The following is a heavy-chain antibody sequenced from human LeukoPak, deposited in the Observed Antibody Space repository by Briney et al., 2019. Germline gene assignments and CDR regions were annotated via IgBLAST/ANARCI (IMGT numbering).Heavy chain of an antibody. Sequence: LGGSLRLSCAASGFTFDDYAMHWVRQAPGKGLEWVSGISWNSGSIGYADSVKGRFTISRDNAKNSLYLQMNSLRAEDMALYYCAKGGSGYSYGHPFDYWGQGTLVTVSS. J-gene: IGHJ4*02. CDR3: AKGGSGYSYGHPFDY. CDR1: GFTFDDYA. CDR2: ISWNSGSI. V-gene: IGHV3-9*03. D-gene: IGHD5-18*01.